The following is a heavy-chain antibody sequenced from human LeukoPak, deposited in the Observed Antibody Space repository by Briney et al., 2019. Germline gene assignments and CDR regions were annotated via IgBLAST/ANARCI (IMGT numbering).Heavy chain of an antibody. D-gene: IGHD3-3*01. V-gene: IGHV3-21*01. Sequence: PGGSLRLSCAASGFTFSSYSMNWARQAPGKGLEWVSSISSSSSYIYYADSVKGRFTISRDNAKNSLYLQMNSLRAEDTAVYYCARAYYDFWSGYRESDYWGQGTLVTVSS. CDR1: GFTFSSYS. CDR2: ISSSSSYI. J-gene: IGHJ4*02. CDR3: ARAYYDFWSGYRESDY.